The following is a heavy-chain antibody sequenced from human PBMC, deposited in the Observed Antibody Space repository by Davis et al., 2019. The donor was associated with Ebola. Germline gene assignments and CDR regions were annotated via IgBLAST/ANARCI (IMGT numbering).Heavy chain of an antibody. CDR1: GFTFSDHY. CDR2: TRNKANSYTT. J-gene: IGHJ4*02. V-gene: IGHV3-72*01. D-gene: IGHD3-22*01. Sequence: PGGSLRPSCAASGFTFSDHYMDRVRQAPGKGLEWVGRTRNKANSYTTEYAASVKGRFTISRDDSKNSLYLQMNSLKTEDTAVYYCARDQREYYYDSSGYYSWYYFDYWGQGTLVTVSS. CDR3: ARDQREYYYDSSGYYSWYYFDY.